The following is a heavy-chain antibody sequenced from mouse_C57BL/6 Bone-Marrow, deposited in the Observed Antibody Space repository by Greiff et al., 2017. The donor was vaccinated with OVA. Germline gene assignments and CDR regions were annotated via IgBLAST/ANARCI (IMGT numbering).Heavy chain of an antibody. V-gene: IGHV1-18*01. J-gene: IGHJ3*01. D-gene: IGHD2-3*01. Sequence: EVQLQQSGPELVKPGASVKLPCKASGYTFTDYNMDWVKQSHGKSLEWIGDINPNNGGTIYNQKFKGKATLTVDKSSSTAYMELRSLTSADTAVYHCARDDGYQFAYWGQGTLVTVSA. CDR1: GYTFTDYN. CDR3: ARDDGYQFAY. CDR2: INPNNGGT.